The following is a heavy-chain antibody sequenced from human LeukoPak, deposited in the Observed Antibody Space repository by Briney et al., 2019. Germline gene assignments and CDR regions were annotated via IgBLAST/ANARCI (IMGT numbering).Heavy chain of an antibody. D-gene: IGHD2-15*01. V-gene: IGHV4-59*13. Sequence: PSETLSLTCTVSGGSISSYYWSWIRQPPGKGLEWIGYIYYSGSTNYNPSLKSRVTISVDTSKNQFSLKLSSVTAADTAVYYCAREGYCSGGSCYSGASNWFDPWGQGTLVIVSS. J-gene: IGHJ5*02. CDR3: AREGYCSGGSCYSGASNWFDP. CDR1: GGSISSYY. CDR2: IYYSGST.